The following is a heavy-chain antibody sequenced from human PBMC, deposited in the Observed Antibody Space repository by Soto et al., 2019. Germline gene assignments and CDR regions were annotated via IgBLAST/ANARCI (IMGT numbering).Heavy chain of an antibody. CDR3: ARDLHWAFDY. CDR2: IRGGGSVK. D-gene: IGHD7-27*01. V-gene: IGHV3-48*02. J-gene: IGHJ4*02. CDR1: GFSFSSYT. Sequence: EVQLVESGGGLVQPGGSLRLSCAASGFSFSSYTMNWVRQAPGKGLEWISYIRGGGSVKSYADSVKGRFSISSDNAENLLYVQMHSLRDEDTAVYYCARDLHWAFDYWGQGTLVTVSS.